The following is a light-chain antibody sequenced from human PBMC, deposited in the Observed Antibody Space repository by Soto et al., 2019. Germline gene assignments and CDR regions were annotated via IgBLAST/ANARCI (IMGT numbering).Light chain of an antibody. J-gene: IGKJ2*01. Sequence: DIQMTQSPSNLSASVGDRGTITCRASQSISSWLAWYQQKPGKAPKLLNYKASSLESGVPSRFSGSGSGTEFSFAISSQQPDDFATYYCQQYNRLYTFGQGTKREIK. CDR3: QQYNRLYT. CDR1: QSISSW. CDR2: KAS. V-gene: IGKV1-5*03.